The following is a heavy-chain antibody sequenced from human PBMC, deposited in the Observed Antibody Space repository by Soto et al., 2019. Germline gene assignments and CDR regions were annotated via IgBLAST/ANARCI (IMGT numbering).Heavy chain of an antibody. J-gene: IGHJ4*02. D-gene: IGHD6-13*01. CDR3: ARDNPLYGSSWLYYFDY. Sequence: SETLSLTCTVSGGSIGNHYWSWIRQPPGKGLEWIGYIYYDERTNYNPSLTSRVTMSVDTSKNQFSLRLTSVTAADTAVYYCARDNPLYGSSWLYYFDYWGQGTLVTVSS. CDR2: IYYDERT. V-gene: IGHV4-59*11. CDR1: GGSIGNHY.